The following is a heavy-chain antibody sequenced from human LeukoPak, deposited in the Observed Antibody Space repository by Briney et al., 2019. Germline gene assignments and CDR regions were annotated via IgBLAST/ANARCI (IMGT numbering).Heavy chain of an antibody. CDR2: IYYSGST. D-gene: IGHD2-15*01. Sequence: SETLSLTCTVSGGSISSSSYSWGWIRQPPGKGLEWIGSIYYSGSTYYNPSLKSRVTISVDTSKNQFSLKLSSVTAADTAVYYCARHGVVVAAKYGDYANDAFDIWGQGTMVTVSS. CDR1: GGSISSSSYS. J-gene: IGHJ3*02. CDR3: ARHGVVVAAKYGDYANDAFDI. V-gene: IGHV4-39*01.